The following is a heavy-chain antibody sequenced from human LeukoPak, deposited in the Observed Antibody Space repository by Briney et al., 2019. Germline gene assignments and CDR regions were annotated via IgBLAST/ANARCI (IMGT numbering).Heavy chain of an antibody. D-gene: IGHD3-9*01. CDR3: AKDQMYYDILTGHTAEY. J-gene: IGHJ4*02. CDR2: ISGGGAST. Sequence: GGSLRLSCAASGFTFGNYAMSWVRQAPGKGLEWVSAISGGGASTYYADSVKGRFIISRGNSKSTVYLQMNSLRVEDTALYYCAKDQMYYDILTGHTAEYWGQGTLVTVSA. V-gene: IGHV3-23*01. CDR1: GFTFGNYA.